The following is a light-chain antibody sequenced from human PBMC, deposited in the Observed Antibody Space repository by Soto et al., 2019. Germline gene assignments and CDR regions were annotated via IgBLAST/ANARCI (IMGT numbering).Light chain of an antibody. J-gene: IGKJ4*01. V-gene: IGKV1-27*01. Sequence: DIQMTQSPSSLSASVGDRVTITCRASQGISNYLAWYQQKPGKAPQLLIYGATTLQSGVPSRFSGSGSGTDFTLTIASLQPEDVATYYCQKYTSDPFTFGGGTQVDIK. CDR1: QGISNY. CDR3: QKYTSDPFT. CDR2: GAT.